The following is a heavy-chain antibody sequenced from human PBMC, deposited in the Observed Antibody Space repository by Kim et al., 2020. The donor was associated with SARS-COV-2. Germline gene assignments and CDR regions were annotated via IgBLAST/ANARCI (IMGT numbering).Heavy chain of an antibody. Sequence: SETLSLTCAVYGGSFSGYYWSWIRQPPGKGLEWIGEINHSGSTNYNPSLKSRVTISVDTSKNQFSLKLSSVTAADTAVYYCARGVWGGPKLLWFGDYPRGAGMDVWGQGTTVTVSS. J-gene: IGHJ6*02. CDR3: ARGVWGGPKLLWFGDYPRGAGMDV. V-gene: IGHV4-34*01. D-gene: IGHD3-10*01. CDR2: INHSGST. CDR1: GGSFSGYY.